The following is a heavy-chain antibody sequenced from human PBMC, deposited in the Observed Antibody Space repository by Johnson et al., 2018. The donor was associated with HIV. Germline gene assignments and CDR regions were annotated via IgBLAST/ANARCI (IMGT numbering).Heavy chain of an antibody. V-gene: IGHV3-74*02. CDR2: IHNDGRRT. Sequence: VQLVESGGGVVQPGRSLRLSCEGSEFTFSYYWMHWVRQAPGKGPVWVSHIHNDGRRTTYADSVKGRFTISRDNAKNTRYLQMNSRRAEDTAVYYCASDWGSRHAFDIWGQGTMVTVSS. D-gene: IGHD7-27*01. CDR3: ASDWGSRHAFDI. CDR1: EFTFSYYW. J-gene: IGHJ3*02.